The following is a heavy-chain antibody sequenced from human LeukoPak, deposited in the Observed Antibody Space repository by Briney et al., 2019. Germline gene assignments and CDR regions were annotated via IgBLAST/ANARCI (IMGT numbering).Heavy chain of an antibody. V-gene: IGHV3-30*18. CDR1: GFTFSSYG. CDR3: AKDILWFGEPDAFDI. Sequence: GRSLRLSCAASGFTFSSYGMHWVRQAPGKGLEWVAVISYDGSNKYYADSVKGRFTISRDNSKNTLYLQMDSLRAEDTAAYYCAKDILWFGEPDAFDIWGQGTMVTVSS. CDR2: ISYDGSNK. D-gene: IGHD3-10*01. J-gene: IGHJ3*02.